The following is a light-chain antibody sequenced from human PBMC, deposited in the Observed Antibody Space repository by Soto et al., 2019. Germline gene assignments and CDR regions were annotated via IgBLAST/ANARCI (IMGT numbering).Light chain of an antibody. V-gene: IGLV2-11*01. CDR2: DVN. CDR3: CSYAGTYTLV. CDR1: SSDIGGYDY. Sequence: QSVLTQPRSVSGSPGQSVTISCTGTSSDIGGYDYVSWYQQHPGKAPKLMIHDVNKRPSGVPDRFSGSKSGDTASLTISGLQTDDEADYYCCSYAGTYTLVFGGGTQLTVL. J-gene: IGLJ2*01.